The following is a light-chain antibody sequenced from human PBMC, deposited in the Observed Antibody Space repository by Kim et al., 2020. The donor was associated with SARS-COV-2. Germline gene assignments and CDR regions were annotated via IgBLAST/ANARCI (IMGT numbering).Light chain of an antibody. CDR2: AAS. Sequence: EIVMTQSPATLSVSPGERAVLSCRASQSVSSNLAWYQQKPGQAPRLLIYAASTRATGIPARFSGSGSGTDFTLTISSLQSEDFAIYCCQQYNAWPWTFAQGTKVDIK. V-gene: IGKV3-15*01. J-gene: IGKJ1*01. CDR1: QSVSSN. CDR3: QQYNAWPWT.